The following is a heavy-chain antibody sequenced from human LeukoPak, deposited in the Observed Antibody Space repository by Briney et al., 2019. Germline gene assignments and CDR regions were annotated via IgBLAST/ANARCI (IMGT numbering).Heavy chain of an antibody. D-gene: IGHD2-8*02. CDR1: GGSLSSGRYS. CDR2: ISYSGCT. Sequence: PSETLSLSCTVSGGSLSSGRYSSSWIRQPPGKGLEWIGYISYSGCTNLNPSLKSRVTISVDWSKNQFSLNLSSVTATDTAGYYCARRGAGGRSFDIWGQGTMVTVSS. J-gene: IGHJ3*02. V-gene: IGHV4-61*01. CDR3: ARRGAGGRSFDI.